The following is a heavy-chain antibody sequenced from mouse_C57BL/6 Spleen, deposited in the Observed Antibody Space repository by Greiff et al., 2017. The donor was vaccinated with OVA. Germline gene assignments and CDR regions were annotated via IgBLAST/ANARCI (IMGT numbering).Heavy chain of an antibody. CDR1: GFSFNTYA. Sequence: EVQVVESGGGLVQPKGSLKLSCAASGFSFNTYAMNWVRQAPGKGLEWVARIRSKSNNYATYYADSVKDRFTISRDDSESMLYLQMNNLKTEDTAMYYCVRGHQRGDYWGQGTSVTVSS. V-gene: IGHV10-1*01. J-gene: IGHJ4*01. CDR3: VRGHQRGDY. CDR2: IRSKSNNYAT.